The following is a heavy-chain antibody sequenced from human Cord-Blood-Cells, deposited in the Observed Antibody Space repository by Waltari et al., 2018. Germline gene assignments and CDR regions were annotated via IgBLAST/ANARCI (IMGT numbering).Heavy chain of an antibody. D-gene: IGHD3-9*01. Sequence: TLTCTVSGFSLSNARMGVSWIRQPPGKALEWLAHIFSNDEKSYSTSLKSRLTISKDTSKSQVVLTMTNMDPVDTATYYCARIIEYYDILTGYDTYVAFEIWGQVTMVTVSS. CDR1: GFSLSNARMG. CDR2: IFSNDEK. J-gene: IGHJ3*02. V-gene: IGHV2-26*01. CDR3: ARIIEYYDILTGYDTYVAFEI.